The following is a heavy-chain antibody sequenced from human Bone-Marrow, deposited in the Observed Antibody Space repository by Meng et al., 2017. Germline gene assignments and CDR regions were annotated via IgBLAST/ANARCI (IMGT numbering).Heavy chain of an antibody. CDR1: GFTFSSYS. CDR3: AKPSDSSGYWAFDY. Sequence: GESLKISCAASGFTFSSYSMNWVRQAPGKGLEWVSSISSSSSYIYYADSVKGRFTISRDNSKNTLYLQMNSLRAEDTAVYYCAKPSDSSGYWAFDYWGQGTLVTVSS. V-gene: IGHV3-21*04. CDR2: ISSSSSYI. J-gene: IGHJ4*02. D-gene: IGHD3-22*01.